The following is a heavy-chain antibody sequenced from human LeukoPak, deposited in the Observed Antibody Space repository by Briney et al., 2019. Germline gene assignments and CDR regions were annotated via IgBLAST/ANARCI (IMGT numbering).Heavy chain of an antibody. D-gene: IGHD6-13*01. CDR3: ARGGPRSSWYQDYYYYMDV. CDR1: GDSVSSNSAA. CDR2: TYYRSKWYN. Sequence: SQTLSLTCAISGDSVSSNSAAWNWIRRSPSRGLEWLGRTYYRSKWYNDYAVSVKSRITINPDTSKNQFSLQLNSVTPEDTAVYYCARGGPRSSWYQDYYYYMDVWGKGTTVTVSS. J-gene: IGHJ6*03. V-gene: IGHV6-1*01.